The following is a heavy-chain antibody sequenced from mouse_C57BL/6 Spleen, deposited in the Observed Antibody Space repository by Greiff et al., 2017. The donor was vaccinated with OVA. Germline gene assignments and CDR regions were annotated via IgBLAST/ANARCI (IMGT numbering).Heavy chain of an antibody. V-gene: IGHV5-17*01. CDR2: ISSGSSTI. J-gene: IGHJ4*01. Sequence: EVMLVESGGGLVKPGGSLKLSCAASGFTFSDYGMHWVRQAPEKGLEWVAYISSGSSTIYYADTVKGRFTIARDNAKNTLFLQMTSLRSEDTAMYYCARPSTMVTPYYAMDYWGQGTSVTVSS. D-gene: IGHD2-2*01. CDR3: ARPSTMVTPYYAMDY. CDR1: GFTFSDYG.